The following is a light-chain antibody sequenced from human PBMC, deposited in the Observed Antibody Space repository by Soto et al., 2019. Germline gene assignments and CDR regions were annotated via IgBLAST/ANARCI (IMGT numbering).Light chain of an antibody. CDR2: AAS. V-gene: IGKV1-27*01. CDR1: QGISNS. CDR3: QSYNTDRPT. J-gene: IGKJ5*01. Sequence: DIQMTQSSSSLSASVGDRVTITCRANQGISNSLAWYQQKPGKVTKLLIYAASSLQSGVPSRFRGSGSGTEFTLTISSLQPEDFATYYCQSYNTDRPTFGQGTRLEAK.